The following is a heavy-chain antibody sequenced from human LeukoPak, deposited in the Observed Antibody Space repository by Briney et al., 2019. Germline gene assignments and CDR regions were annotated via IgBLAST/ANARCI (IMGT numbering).Heavy chain of an antibody. J-gene: IGHJ4*02. V-gene: IGHV1-46*01. Sequence: ASVKVSCKASGYTFTIFHIHWVRQAPGQGLEWMGMIYPRDGSTSYAQKFQGRVTVTRDTSTSTVHMELSGLRSEDTAVYYCARDQEGFDYWGQGTLVTVSS. CDR3: ARDQEGFDY. CDR2: IYPRDGST. CDR1: GYTFTIFH.